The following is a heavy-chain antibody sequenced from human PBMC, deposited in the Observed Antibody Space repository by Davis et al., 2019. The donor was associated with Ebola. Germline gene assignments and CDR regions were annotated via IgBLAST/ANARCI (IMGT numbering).Heavy chain of an antibody. V-gene: IGHV6-1*01. CDR2: TYYRSKWFV. J-gene: IGHJ4*02. CDR1: GDSVPSNSAA. CDR3: ARDPPYDQGYDY. Sequence: SQTLSLTCAISGDSVPSNSAARNWIRQSPSRGLEWLGRTYYRSKWFVDYAVSVKSRMTINSDTSKNQFPLQLSSVTPEDTAVYYCARDPPYDQGYDYWGQGILVTVSS. D-gene: IGHD3-22*01.